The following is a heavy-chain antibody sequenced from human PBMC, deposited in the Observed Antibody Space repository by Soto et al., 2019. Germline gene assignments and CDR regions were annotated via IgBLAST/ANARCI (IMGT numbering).Heavy chain of an antibody. CDR1: GFTFSTYA. V-gene: IGHV3-23*01. J-gene: IGHJ4*02. Sequence: PGGSLRLSCAASGFTFSTYAMSWVRQAPGKGLEWVSGISGDGDSTYYADSVKGRFTISRDNSKNPLYLQMNSLRAEDTAVYSCAKGRRGGYCTTAVCFFFDYWGQGILVTVSS. CDR2: ISGDGDST. D-gene: IGHD2-8*01. CDR3: AKGRRGGYCTTAVCFFFDY.